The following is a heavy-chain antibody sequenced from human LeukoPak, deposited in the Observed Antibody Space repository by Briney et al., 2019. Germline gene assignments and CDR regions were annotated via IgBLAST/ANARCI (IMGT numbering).Heavy chain of an antibody. CDR3: ARGPLLWFGELSQPFDY. Sequence: GGSLRLSCAASGFTFSSFSMNWVRPAPGKGREWVSYMSSSRGAIYYADSVKGRFTISRDNAKNLLYLQMNSLRDEDTAVYYCARGPLLWFGELSQPFDYWGQGTLVTVSS. CDR2: MSSSRGAI. D-gene: IGHD3-10*01. J-gene: IGHJ4*02. CDR1: GFTFSSFS. V-gene: IGHV3-48*02.